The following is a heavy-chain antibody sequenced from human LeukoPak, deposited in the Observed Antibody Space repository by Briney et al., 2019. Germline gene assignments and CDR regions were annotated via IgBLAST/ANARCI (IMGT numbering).Heavy chain of an antibody. J-gene: IGHJ4*02. CDR3: ARDRESSSWFDY. CDR1: VFTFSIYS. V-gene: IGHV3-21*01. CDR2: ISSSSSYI. D-gene: IGHD6-13*01. Sequence: GGSLRLSCAASVFTFSIYSMNWVRQAPGKGLEWVSSISSSSSYIYYADSVKGRFTISRDNAKNSLYLQMNSLRAEDTAVYYCARDRESSSWFDYWGQGTLVTVSS.